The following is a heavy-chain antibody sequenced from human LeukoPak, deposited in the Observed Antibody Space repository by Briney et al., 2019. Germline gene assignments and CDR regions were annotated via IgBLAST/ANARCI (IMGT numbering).Heavy chain of an antibody. CDR3: ARGGKFYYDSSGDSWGFDY. Sequence: ASVKVSCKASGYTFTSYDINWVRQATGQGLEWMGWMNPNSGNTGYAQKFQGRVIMTRNTSISTAYMELSSLRSEDTAVYYCARGGKFYYDSSGDSWGFDYWGQGTLVTVSS. CDR2: MNPNSGNT. D-gene: IGHD3-22*01. CDR1: GYTFTSYD. J-gene: IGHJ4*02. V-gene: IGHV1-8*01.